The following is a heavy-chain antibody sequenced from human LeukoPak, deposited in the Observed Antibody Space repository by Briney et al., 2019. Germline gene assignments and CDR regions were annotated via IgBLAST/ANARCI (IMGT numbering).Heavy chain of an antibody. J-gene: IGHJ5*02. CDR2: ISGSGGST. CDR1: GFTFSDYY. Sequence: PGGSLRLSCAAPGFTFSDYYMSWIRQAPGKGLEWVSAISGSGGSTYYADSVKGRFTISRDNSKNTLYLQMNSLRAEDTAVYYCAKEGYCTNGVCYINWFDPWGQGTLVTVSS. CDR3: AKEGYCTNGVCYINWFDP. V-gene: IGHV3-23*01. D-gene: IGHD2-8*01.